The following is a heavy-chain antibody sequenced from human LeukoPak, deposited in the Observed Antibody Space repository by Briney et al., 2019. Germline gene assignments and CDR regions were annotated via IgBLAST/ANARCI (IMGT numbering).Heavy chain of an antibody. CDR3: TTVDGSSGPHFDH. D-gene: IGHD3-22*01. CDR1: GFTFSSYA. J-gene: IGHJ4*02. Sequence: PGGSLRLSCAASGFTFSSYAMAWVRQAPGKGLEWVSVISGSGDSTYYADSVKGRFTISRDNSKNTLYLQMNSLKTEDTAVCYCTTVDGSSGPHFDHWGQGTLVTVSS. V-gene: IGHV3-23*01. CDR2: ISGSGDST.